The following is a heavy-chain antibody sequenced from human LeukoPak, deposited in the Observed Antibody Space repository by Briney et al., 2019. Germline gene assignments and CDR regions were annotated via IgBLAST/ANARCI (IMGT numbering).Heavy chain of an antibody. CDR1: GGSISSYY. CDR2: IYYSGST. Sequence: PSETLSLTCTVPGGSISSYYWSWVRQPPGKGLGWIGYIYYSGSTNYNPPLQRRITISVDTSKTQISLKLSSVTAADTAVYYCARDHGAGSYNYYGMDVWGRGTTVTVSS. J-gene: IGHJ6*02. D-gene: IGHD3-10*01. CDR3: ARDHGAGSYNYYGMDV. V-gene: IGHV4-59*13.